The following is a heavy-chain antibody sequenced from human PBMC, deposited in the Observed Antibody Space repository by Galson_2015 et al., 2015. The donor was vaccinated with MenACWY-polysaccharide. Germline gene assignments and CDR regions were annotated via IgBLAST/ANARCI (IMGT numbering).Heavy chain of an antibody. CDR2: IYFSGTT. J-gene: IGHJ3*01. V-gene: IGHV4-61*01. CDR3: SRIRAANHAFDF. Sequence: LSLTCTVSGGSVNGATFYWTWVRQPPGKGLEWIGYIYFSGTTSLNASLQSRVPMSVDSSKNQFSLNLSSVTAADTAMYYCSRIRAANHAFDFWGQGTMVTVSS. D-gene: IGHD2-15*01. CDR1: GGSVNGATFY.